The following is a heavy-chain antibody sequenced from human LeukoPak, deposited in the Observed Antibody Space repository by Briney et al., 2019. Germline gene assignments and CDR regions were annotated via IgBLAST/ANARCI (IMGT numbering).Heavy chain of an antibody. D-gene: IGHD3-10*01. V-gene: IGHV3-11*01. CDR1: RFTFSDYY. CDR3: ATVHGPGGYYFDF. Sequence: GGSLRLSCAASRFTFSDYYMSWVRQAPGKGLEWISYISSTGATIHYADSVKGRFTMSRDSSKNTLYLQMNSLRAEDTAVYYCATVHGPGGYYFDFWGQGTLVTVSS. CDR2: ISSTGATI. J-gene: IGHJ4*02.